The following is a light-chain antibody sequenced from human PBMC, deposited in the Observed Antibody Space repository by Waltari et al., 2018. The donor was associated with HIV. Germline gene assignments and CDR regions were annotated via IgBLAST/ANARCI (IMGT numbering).Light chain of an antibody. CDR1: ALPKKY. J-gene: IGLJ3*02. V-gene: IGLV3-25*03. CDR3: QSTDHDGTWV. CDR2: KDI. Sequence: SYELTQTPSVSVSPGQTARISRSRGALPKKYSSWYGQNPGQAPVLIINKDIERPSGIPERISGSRSGTGVTLTISDVQAEDEGDYYCQSTDHDGTWVFGGGTKLTVL.